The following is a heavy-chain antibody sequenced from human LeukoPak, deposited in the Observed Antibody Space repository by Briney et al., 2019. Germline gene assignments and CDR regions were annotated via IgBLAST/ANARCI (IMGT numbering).Heavy chain of an antibody. Sequence: SETLSLTCAVYGGSFSGYYWSWIRQPPGKGLEWIGEINHSGSTNYNPSLKSRVTISVDTSKNQFSLKLSSVTAADTAVCYCARIRDSSGYGYWGQGTLVTVSS. V-gene: IGHV4-34*01. J-gene: IGHJ4*02. CDR2: INHSGST. CDR1: GGSFSGYY. D-gene: IGHD3-22*01. CDR3: ARIRDSSGYGY.